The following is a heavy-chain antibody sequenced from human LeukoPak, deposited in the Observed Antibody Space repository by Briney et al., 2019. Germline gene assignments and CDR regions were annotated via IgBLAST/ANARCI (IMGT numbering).Heavy chain of an antibody. Sequence: GGSLRLSCAASGFTFDDYAMHWVRQAPGKGLEWVSGISWNSGSIGSADSVKGRFTISRDNAKNSLYLQMNSLRAEDTALYYCAKDIHSGSYYNEIDYWGQGTLVTVSS. D-gene: IGHD3-10*01. CDR1: GFTFDDYA. J-gene: IGHJ4*02. CDR3: AKDIHSGSYYNEIDY. CDR2: ISWNSGSI. V-gene: IGHV3-9*01.